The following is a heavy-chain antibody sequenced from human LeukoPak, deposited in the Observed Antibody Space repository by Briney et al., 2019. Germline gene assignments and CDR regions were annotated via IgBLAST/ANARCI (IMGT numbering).Heavy chain of an antibody. CDR1: GFTFSSYA. Sequence: GGSLRLSCAASGFTFSSYAMSWVRQAPGKGLEWVSAISGSGGSTYYADSVKGRFTISRDSSKNTPYLQMNSLRAEDTAVYYCAKDAGDYSYYYYGMDVWGKGTTVTVSS. CDR2: ISGSGGST. D-gene: IGHD4-17*01. J-gene: IGHJ6*04. V-gene: IGHV3-23*01. CDR3: AKDAGDYSYYYYGMDV.